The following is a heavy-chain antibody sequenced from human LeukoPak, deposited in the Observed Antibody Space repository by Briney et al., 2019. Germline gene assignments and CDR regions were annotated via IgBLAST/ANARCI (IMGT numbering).Heavy chain of an antibody. CDR2: IHTTGRT. D-gene: IGHD1-26*01. Sequence: SETLSLTCTVSGGSISSYYWSWIRQPAGKGLEWIGRIHTTGRTNYNPSLKSRVTMSVDRSKNQFSLKLSSVTAADTAVYYCARNSGSYPAYYYMDVWGKGTTVTVSS. J-gene: IGHJ6*03. CDR3: ARNSGSYPAYYYMDV. V-gene: IGHV4-4*07. CDR1: GGSISSYY.